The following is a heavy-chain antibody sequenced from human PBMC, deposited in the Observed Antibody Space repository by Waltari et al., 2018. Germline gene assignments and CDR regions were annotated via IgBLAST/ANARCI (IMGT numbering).Heavy chain of an antibody. Sequence: SSYAISWVRQAPGQGLEWMGGIIPIFGTANYAQKFQGRVTITADESTSTAYMELSSLRSEDTAVYYCARSKWWPAFHFDYWGQGTLVTVSS. CDR1: SSYA. CDR2: IIPIFGTA. V-gene: IGHV1-69*01. J-gene: IGHJ4*02. D-gene: IGHD2-8*01. CDR3: ARSKWWPAFHFDY.